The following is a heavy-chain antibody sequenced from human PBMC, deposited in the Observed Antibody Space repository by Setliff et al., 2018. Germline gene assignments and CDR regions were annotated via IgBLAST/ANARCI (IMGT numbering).Heavy chain of an antibody. CDR2: MYTSGST. D-gene: IGHD6-19*01. CDR3: ARGSSGWYYDNLGTLDY. J-gene: IGHJ4*02. V-gene: IGHV4-61*02. CDR1: GGSISSDVYY. Sequence: SETLSLTCTVSGGSISSDVYYWSWIRQPAGKGLEWTGRMYTSGSTNYNPSLKSRVTISLDTSKNQFSLKLSSVTAADTAVYYCARGSSGWYYDNLGTLDYWGQGTLVTVSS.